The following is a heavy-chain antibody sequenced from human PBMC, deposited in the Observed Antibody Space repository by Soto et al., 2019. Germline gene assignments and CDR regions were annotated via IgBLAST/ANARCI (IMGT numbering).Heavy chain of an antibody. J-gene: IGHJ6*02. CDR3: AIQDCISSSCYYYYYYVMDV. D-gene: IGHD2-2*01. Sequence: QVQLVQSGAAVKTPGSSVKVSCKASGGTFSSYAISWVRQAPGQGLEWMGGIIPICDTTNYAQKFQGRVKITSDESTRTAYMERSSLRSEDTAVYYCAIQDCISSSCYYYYYYVMDVWGQETTVTVSS. V-gene: IGHV1-69*05. CDR2: IIPICDTT. CDR1: GGTFSSYA.